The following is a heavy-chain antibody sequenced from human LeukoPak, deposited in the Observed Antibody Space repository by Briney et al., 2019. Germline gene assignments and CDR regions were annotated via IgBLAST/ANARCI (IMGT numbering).Heavy chain of an antibody. Sequence: GGSLRLSCAASGFTYSSYAMHWVRQAPGKGLEYVSAISSNGGSTYYANSVKGRFTISRDNSKNTLYLQMGSLRAEDMAVYYCAREPYHDSSRYLIIWGQGTLVTVSS. V-gene: IGHV3-64*01. J-gene: IGHJ4*02. CDR2: ISSNGGST. CDR3: AREPYHDSSRYLII. D-gene: IGHD3-22*01. CDR1: GFTYSSYA.